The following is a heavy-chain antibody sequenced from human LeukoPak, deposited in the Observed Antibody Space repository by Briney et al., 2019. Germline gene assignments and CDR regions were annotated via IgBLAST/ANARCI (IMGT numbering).Heavy chain of an antibody. V-gene: IGHV3-23*01. CDR3: AKDYGDDGGYYFDY. CDR1: GFTFSSYA. J-gene: IGHJ4*02. CDR2: ISGMGGST. Sequence: GGSLRLSCAVSGFTFSSYAMSWVRQAPGKGLEWVAAISGMGGSTYYADSVKGRFTISRDNSKNTLYLQMNSLRAEDTAVYYCAKDYGDDGGYYFDYWGQGPLVTASS. D-gene: IGHD4-17*01.